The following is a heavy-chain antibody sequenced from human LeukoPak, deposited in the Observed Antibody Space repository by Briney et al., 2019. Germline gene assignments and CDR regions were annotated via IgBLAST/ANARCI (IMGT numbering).Heavy chain of an antibody. CDR2: IYYSGST. CDR3: ARLGGYSGYVGLFDY. CDR1: GGSISSSSYY. Sequence: SETLSLTCTVSGGSISSSSYYWGWIRQPPGKGLEWIGSIYYSGSTYYNPSLKSRVTISVDTSKNQFSLKLSSVTAADTAVYYCARLGGYSGYVGLFDYWGQGTLVTVSS. V-gene: IGHV4-39*01. D-gene: IGHD5-12*01. J-gene: IGHJ4*02.